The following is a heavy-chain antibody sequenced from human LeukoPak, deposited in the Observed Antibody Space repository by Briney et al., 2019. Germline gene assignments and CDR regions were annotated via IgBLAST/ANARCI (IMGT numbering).Heavy chain of an antibody. CDR2: INHSGNT. J-gene: IGHJ4*02. CDR1: GESFSSYY. D-gene: IGHD5-24*01. Sequence: PSETLSLTCAFYGESFSSYYWSWIRQPPGKGLEWIGEINHSGNTNYNPSLKSRVTISVDTSKNQFSLKLSSVTAADTAVYYCARVDGDGYNIPDYWGQGTLVTVSS. V-gene: IGHV4-34*01. CDR3: ARVDGDGYNIPDY.